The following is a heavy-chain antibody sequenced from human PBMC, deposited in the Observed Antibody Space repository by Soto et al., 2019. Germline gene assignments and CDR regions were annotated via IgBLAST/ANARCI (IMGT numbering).Heavy chain of an antibody. CDR2: INHSGSI. D-gene: IGHD6-25*01. Sequence: QVQLQQWGAGLLKPSETLSLTCGVYGESLSGYYWSWIRQSPGKGLEWIGEINHSGSINHIPSLKSRLTISADTPKNRFSRRLSSVTAADAAIYYCARRRRAARSYYFDFWCQGSLVTVSS. J-gene: IGHJ4*02. V-gene: IGHV4-34*01. CDR3: ARRRRAARSYYFDF. CDR1: GESLSGYY.